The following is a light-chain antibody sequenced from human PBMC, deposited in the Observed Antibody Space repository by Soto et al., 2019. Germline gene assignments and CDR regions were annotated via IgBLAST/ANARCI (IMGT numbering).Light chain of an antibody. CDR2: KAS. CDR1: QTISSW. Sequence: QMTKSPAALSGCVGDRVTITCRASQTISSWLAWYQQKPGKAPKLLIYKASTLKSGVPSRFSGSGSGTEFTLTISSLQPDDFATYYCQHYNSYSEAFGQGTMV. V-gene: IGKV1-5*03. J-gene: IGKJ1*01. CDR3: QHYNSYSEA.